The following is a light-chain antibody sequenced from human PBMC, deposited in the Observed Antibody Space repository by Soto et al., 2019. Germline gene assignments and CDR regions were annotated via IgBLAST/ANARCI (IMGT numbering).Light chain of an antibody. J-gene: IGLJ1*01. CDR1: SSNIGAGYD. CDR2: ANS. CDR3: QYYDSSLSGYV. V-gene: IGLV1-40*01. Sequence: QCGLAQPPSGSGAPGQRVTISCTWSSSNIGAGYDVHWYQQLPGTAPKLFIYANSNRPSGVPDRFSGSKSGTSASLAITGLQAEDEADYYCQYYDSSLSGYVFGPGTKVTVL.